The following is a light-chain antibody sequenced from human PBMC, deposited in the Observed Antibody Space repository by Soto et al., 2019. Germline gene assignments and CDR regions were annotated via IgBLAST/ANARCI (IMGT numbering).Light chain of an antibody. V-gene: IGKV1-5*01. Sequence: DIQMTQSPSTLSASVGDRVTITCRASQSISTWLAWYQQKPGKAPKVLIYEASKLESGVPSRFSGSGSGTEFTLTISTLQPEDVATYYCQQYNSYQWTFGQGTKVDI. CDR2: EAS. CDR1: QSISTW. CDR3: QQYNSYQWT. J-gene: IGKJ1*01.